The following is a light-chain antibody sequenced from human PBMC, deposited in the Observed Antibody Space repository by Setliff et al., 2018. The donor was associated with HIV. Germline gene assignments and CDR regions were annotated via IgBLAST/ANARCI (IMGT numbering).Light chain of an antibody. CDR2: GVT. CDR1: NSDVGGYNH. V-gene: IGLV2-14*03. Sequence: QSVLTQPASVSGSPGQSITISCTGTNSDVGGYNHVSWYQHHPGKAPDLLIYGVTERPAGVSNRLSGSKSGNTASLTNSGLQAEDEADYYCNSYRSRSTYVFGTGTKGTVL. CDR3: NSYRSRSTYV. J-gene: IGLJ1*01.